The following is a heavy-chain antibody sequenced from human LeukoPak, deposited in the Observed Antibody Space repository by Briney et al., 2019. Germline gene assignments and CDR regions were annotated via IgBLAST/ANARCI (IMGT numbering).Heavy chain of an antibody. Sequence: SLRLSCAASGFTFDDYGMHWVRQAPGKGLEWVSGISWNSGSIGYADSVKGRFTISRDNAKNSLYLQMNSLRVEDTALCYCAKDATYSSGWTDYWGQGTLVTVSS. CDR2: ISWNSGSI. J-gene: IGHJ4*02. D-gene: IGHD6-19*01. CDR3: AKDATYSSGWTDY. V-gene: IGHV3-9*01. CDR1: GFTFDDYG.